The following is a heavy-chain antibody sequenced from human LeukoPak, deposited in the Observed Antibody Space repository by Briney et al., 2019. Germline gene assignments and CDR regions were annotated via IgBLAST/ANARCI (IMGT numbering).Heavy chain of an antibody. CDR3: ARSPRSMVRGVITHDY. V-gene: IGHV3-21*01. D-gene: IGHD3-10*01. J-gene: IGHJ4*02. CDR1: GFTFDDYG. CDR2: ISSSSSYI. Sequence: GGSLRLSCAASGFTFDDYGMSWVRQAPGKGLEWVSSISSSSSYIYYADSVKGRFTISRDNAKNSLYLQMNSLRAEDTAVYYCARSPRSMVRGVITHDYWGQGTLVTVSS.